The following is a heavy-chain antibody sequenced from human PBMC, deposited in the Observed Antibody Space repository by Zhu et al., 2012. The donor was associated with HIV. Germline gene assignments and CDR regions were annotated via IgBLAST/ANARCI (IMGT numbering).Heavy chain of an antibody. CDR1: GGSMSSHY. V-gene: IGHV4-59*11. D-gene: IGHD1-1*01. Sequence: QVQLQESGPGLVKPSETLSLTCTVSGGSMSSHYWNWVRQPPGKGLQWIGYMYSSGSTKYNFSLKSRVAISLDMSKNQFSLNLSSVTTADTAVYYCARSAKGNWSLTPWGQGALVHRLL. CDR3: ARSAKGNWSLTP. CDR2: MYSSGST. J-gene: IGHJ4*02.